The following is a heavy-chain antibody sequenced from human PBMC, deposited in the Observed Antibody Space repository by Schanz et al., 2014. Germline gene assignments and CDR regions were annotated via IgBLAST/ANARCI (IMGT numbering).Heavy chain of an antibody. J-gene: IGHJ5*02. V-gene: IGHV3-64*01. CDR1: GFIVRSNY. CDR2: ISSKGDMT. Sequence: EVQLVESGGGLVQPGGSLRLSCAVSGFIVRSNYMTWVRQAPGKGLEYVSSISSKGDMTFYGNSVKGRFTISRDNAKNTLYLQMNSLRAEDTAVYYCARPALWFGDNCFDPWGQGTLVTVSS. D-gene: IGHD3-10*01. CDR3: ARPALWFGDNCFDP.